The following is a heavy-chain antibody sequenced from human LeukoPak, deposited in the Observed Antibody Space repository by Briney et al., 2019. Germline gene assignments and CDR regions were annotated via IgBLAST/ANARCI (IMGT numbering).Heavy chain of an antibody. D-gene: IGHD1-14*01. CDR1: GFNFSNYG. J-gene: IGHJ4*02. CDR3: ARGLTEVGD. Sequence: GGPLRLSCAASGFNFSNYGMHWVRQAPGKGLEWVAIIWYDGSNTYYADSVKGRFTISGDNSKNTLYLQMNSLRAEDTAVYYCARGLTEVGDWGQGTLVTVSS. V-gene: IGHV3-33*01. CDR2: IWYDGSNT.